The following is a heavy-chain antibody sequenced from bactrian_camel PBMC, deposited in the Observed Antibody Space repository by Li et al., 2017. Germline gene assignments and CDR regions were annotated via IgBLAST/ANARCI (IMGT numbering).Heavy chain of an antibody. Sequence: VQLVESGGGSVQAGGSLRLSCAASGFTFSSCYMSWVRQAPGKEREGVAAIDTDERGTTRYADSVKGRFSISRDNAKNTVHLQMNSLKTEDTAMYYCAKGPVDYYSDYARSADFAYWGQGTQVTVS. J-gene: IGHJ6*01. CDR2: IDTDERGTT. D-gene: IGHD4*01. CDR3: AKGPVDYYSDYARSADFAY. CDR1: GFTFSSCY. V-gene: IGHV3S42*01.